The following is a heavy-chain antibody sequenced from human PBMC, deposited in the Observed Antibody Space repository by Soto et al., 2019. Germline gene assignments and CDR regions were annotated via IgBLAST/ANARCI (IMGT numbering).Heavy chain of an antibody. CDR3: ARNLEYCPRGSCYLDY. CDR1: GFTFSSYG. J-gene: IGHJ4*03. Sequence: PGGSLRLSCAASGFTFSSYGMHWVRQAPGKGLEWVALISYDGSYKYSADSVNGRFTISRDNSRSTLYLEMNSLRAEDTAVYYCARNLEYCPRGSCYLDYWGQGTRVTVSS. V-gene: IGHV3-30*03. D-gene: IGHD2-8*01. CDR2: ISYDGSYK.